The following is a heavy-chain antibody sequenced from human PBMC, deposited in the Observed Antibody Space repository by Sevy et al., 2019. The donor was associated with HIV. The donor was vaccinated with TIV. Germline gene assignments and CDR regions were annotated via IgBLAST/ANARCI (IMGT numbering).Heavy chain of an antibody. Sequence: SETLSLTCAVSGGSIRNSNWWSWVRQAPGKGLEWIGEIYHSGTTNYNPSLKSRVTISLDKSKNQFSLKLSSVTAADTAVYYCARLTWGVDSGFQYWGHGTLVTVSS. V-gene: IGHV4-4*02. J-gene: IGHJ1*01. CDR1: GGSIRNSNW. CDR2: IYHSGTT. CDR3: ARLTWGVDSGFQY. D-gene: IGHD3-16*01.